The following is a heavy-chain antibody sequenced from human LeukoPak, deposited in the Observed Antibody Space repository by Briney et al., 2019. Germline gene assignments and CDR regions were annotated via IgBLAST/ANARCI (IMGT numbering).Heavy chain of an antibody. CDR2: IYYSGST. D-gene: IGHD3-22*01. Sequence: SETLSLTCTVSGGSISSASYFWGWIRQPPGKGLEWIGTIYYSGSTYYNASLRSRLTMSGDTSRNQFSLRLTSVNAADTAVYYCAKAGVRYSDSIRLYAFDFWGPGTMVTVSS. CDR1: GGSISSASYF. CDR3: AKAGVRYSDSIRLYAFDF. V-gene: IGHV4-39*01. J-gene: IGHJ3*01.